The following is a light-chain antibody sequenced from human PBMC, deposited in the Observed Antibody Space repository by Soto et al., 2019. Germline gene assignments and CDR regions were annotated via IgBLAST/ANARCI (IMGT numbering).Light chain of an antibody. CDR2: ENN. V-gene: IGLV1-51*01. J-gene: IGLJ1*01. Sequence: QSVLTQPPSVSAAPGQKVTISCSGSSSNIGNNYVSWYRQLPGTAPKLLIYENNKRPSGIPDRFSGSKFGTSATLAITGLQAGDEADFYCGKWDSSLSAGVFGTRTKVTV. CDR1: SSNIGNNY. CDR3: GKWDSSLSAGV.